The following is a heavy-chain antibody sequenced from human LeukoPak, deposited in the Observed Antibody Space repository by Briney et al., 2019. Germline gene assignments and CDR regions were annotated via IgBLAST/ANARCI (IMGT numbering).Heavy chain of an antibody. CDR3: ARDRYSYGEFDY. Sequence: ASVKVSCKASEYTFSSYYMHWLRQAPGQGVEWMGIINPSGTSTIYSQKFQGRVTMTRETSTSTVYMELSSLRSDDTAVYYCARDRYSYGEFDYWGQGTLVTVSS. CDR2: INPSGTST. CDR1: EYTFSSYY. D-gene: IGHD5-18*01. J-gene: IGHJ4*02. V-gene: IGHV1-46*01.